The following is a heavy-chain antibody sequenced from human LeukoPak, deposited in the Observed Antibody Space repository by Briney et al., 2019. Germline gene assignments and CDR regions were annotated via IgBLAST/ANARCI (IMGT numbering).Heavy chain of an antibody. D-gene: IGHD3-3*01. V-gene: IGHV3-7*01. CDR1: GFTFSSYW. J-gene: IGHJ4*02. CDR3: ARARGGITIFGVVILYYFDY. CDR2: IKQDGSEK. Sequence: GGSLRLSCAASGFTFSSYWMSWVRKAPGKGLEWVANIKQDGSEKYYVDSVKGRFTISRDNAKNSLYLQMNSLRAEDTAVYNCARARGGITIFGVVILYYFDYWGQGTLVTVSS.